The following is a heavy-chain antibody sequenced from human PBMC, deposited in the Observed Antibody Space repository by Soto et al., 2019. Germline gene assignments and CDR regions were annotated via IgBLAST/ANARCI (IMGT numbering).Heavy chain of an antibody. Sequence: QITLKESGPALVKPTQTLTLTCSFSGFSLSVSGVGVGWIRQPSGKALEWLAHVYWDDDKRYSPSLRSRLTITKDTSKYLVVLTMTNMDPVDTATSYCAHRRGGDYGGDYFDYWGQGTLVTVSS. V-gene: IGHV2-5*02. J-gene: IGHJ4*02. D-gene: IGHD4-17*01. CDR1: GFSLSVSGVG. CDR3: AHRRGGDYGGDYFDY. CDR2: VYWDDDK.